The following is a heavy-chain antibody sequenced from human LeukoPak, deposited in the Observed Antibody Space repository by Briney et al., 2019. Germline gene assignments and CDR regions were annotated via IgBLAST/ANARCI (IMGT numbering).Heavy chain of an antibody. V-gene: IGHV4-34*01. J-gene: IGHJ5*02. D-gene: IGHD3-10*01. CDR2: INHSGST. CDR1: GGSISSYY. Sequence: SETLSLTCTVSGGSISSYYWSWIRQPPGKGLEWIGEINHSGSTNYNPSLKSRVTISVDTSKNQFSLKLSSVTAADTAVYYCARVIWFGELSIGWFDPWGQGTLVTVSS. CDR3: ARVIWFGELSIGWFDP.